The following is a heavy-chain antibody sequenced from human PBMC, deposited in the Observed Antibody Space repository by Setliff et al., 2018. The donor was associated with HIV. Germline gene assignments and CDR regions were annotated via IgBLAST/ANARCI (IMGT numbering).Heavy chain of an antibody. V-gene: IGHV1-69*13. CDR1: GGTLSGHAISYA. D-gene: IGHD2-2*01. J-gene: IGHJ4*02. CDR2: IAPVFGTA. CDR3: ARARGIVAAAHC. Sequence: GASVKVSCKASGGTLSGHAISYAISWVRQAPGRGLEWMGGIAPVFGTADYAQKFRGRLTITADESTSTTYMELNSLTFDDTAMYFCARARGIVAAAHCWGQGTLVTVSS.